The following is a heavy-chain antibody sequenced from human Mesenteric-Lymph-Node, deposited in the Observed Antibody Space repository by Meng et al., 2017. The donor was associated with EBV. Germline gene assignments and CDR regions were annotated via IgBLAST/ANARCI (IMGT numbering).Heavy chain of an antibody. V-gene: IGHV4-30-2*06. CDR2: VHHSGLT. J-gene: IGHJ4*02. CDR3: AGGDYVNQFNY. Sequence: QLEESGSGLAKPSQTLSLTCTVSGGSVNSGGYSWSWIRQSPEKGLEWIGYVHHSGLTYYNPSLETRVIISLERSKNQFSLKLTSVTAADTAVYYCAGGDYVNQFNYWGQGTLVTVSS. CDR1: GGSVNSGGYS. D-gene: IGHD4-17*01.